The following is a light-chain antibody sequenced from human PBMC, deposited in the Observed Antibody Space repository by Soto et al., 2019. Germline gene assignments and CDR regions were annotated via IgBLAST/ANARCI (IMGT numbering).Light chain of an antibody. V-gene: IGKV1-5*01. CDR3: HQYSTSSA. CDR2: DAS. Sequence: DIQMTQSPSTLSASIGDRVTITCRASQSISKWVAWYQQKPGRPPKGLIYDASSLKSGLPSRFSGSGSGTEFTLTISSLQPDDFATYFCHQYSTSSAFGQGTRVDIK. J-gene: IGKJ5*01. CDR1: QSISKW.